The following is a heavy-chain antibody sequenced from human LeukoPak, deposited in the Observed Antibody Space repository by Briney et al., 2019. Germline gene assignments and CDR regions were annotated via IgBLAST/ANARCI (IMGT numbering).Heavy chain of an antibody. CDR3: ATAATYYDILTGYFY. V-gene: IGHV1-24*01. CDR1: GYTLTELS. Sequence: ASVKASCKVSGYTLTELSMHWVRQAPGKGLEWMGGFDPEDGETIYAQKFQGRVTMTEDTSTDTAYMELSSLRSEDTAVYYCATAATYYDILTGYFYWGQGTLVTVSS. D-gene: IGHD3-9*01. J-gene: IGHJ4*02. CDR2: FDPEDGET.